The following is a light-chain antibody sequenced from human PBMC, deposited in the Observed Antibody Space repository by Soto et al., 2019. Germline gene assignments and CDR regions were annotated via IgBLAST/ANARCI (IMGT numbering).Light chain of an antibody. Sequence: QSVLTQPPSVSGAPGQRVTIFCTGNNSNLGAGYDVHWYQHLPGAAPKLVIFGNRNGPSGVPERFSGSKSGTSASLAIIGLQAEDEADYYCQAYDYSLTAFVFGGGTKLTVL. J-gene: IGLJ3*02. CDR2: GNR. V-gene: IGLV1-40*01. CDR1: NSNLGAGYD. CDR3: QAYDYSLTAFV.